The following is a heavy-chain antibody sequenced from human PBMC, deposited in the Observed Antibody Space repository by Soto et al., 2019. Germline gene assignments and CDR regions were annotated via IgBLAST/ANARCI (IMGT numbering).Heavy chain of an antibody. CDR3: ARTRFFEWLPDYYFDY. CDR1: GGSISSSSYY. D-gene: IGHD3-3*01. V-gene: IGHV4-39*01. CDR2: LYYSGST. J-gene: IGHJ4*02. Sequence: QLQLQESGPGLVKPSETLSLTCTVSGGSISSSSYYWGWIRQPPGKGLEWIGSLYYSGSTYYNPSLKIRVTISVDTSKTQFSLKLSSVTAADTAVYYCARTRFFEWLPDYYFDYWGQGTLVTFSS.